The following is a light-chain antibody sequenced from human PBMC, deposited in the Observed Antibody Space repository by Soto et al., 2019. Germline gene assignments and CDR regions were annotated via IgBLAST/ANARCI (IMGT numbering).Light chain of an antibody. CDR2: DAS. V-gene: IGKV3-11*01. CDR3: HQYGTAPLT. J-gene: IGKJ3*01. Sequence: EIVLTQSPVTLSLSPGERATLSCRASQSVSSYLAWYQQKPGQAPRLLIYDASNRATGIPARFSGSGSGTDFTLTISRLEPEDFSVYYCHQYGTAPLTFGPGTKVDIK. CDR1: QSVSSY.